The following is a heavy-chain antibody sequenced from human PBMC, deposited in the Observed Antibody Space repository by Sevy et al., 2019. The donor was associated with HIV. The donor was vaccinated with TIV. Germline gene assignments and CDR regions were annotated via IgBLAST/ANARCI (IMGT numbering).Heavy chain of an antibody. Sequence: KQSQTLSLTCAISGDSVSSNSAAWNWIRQSPSRGLEWLGRTYYRSKWYNDYAVSVKSRITINPDKSKNQFSLQLNSVTPEDTAVYYCARDYSSSSYYYYYYGMDVWGQGTTVTVSS. CDR1: GDSVSSNSAA. D-gene: IGHD6-6*01. V-gene: IGHV6-1*01. CDR3: ARDYSSSSYYYYYYGMDV. CDR2: TYYRSKWYN. J-gene: IGHJ6*02.